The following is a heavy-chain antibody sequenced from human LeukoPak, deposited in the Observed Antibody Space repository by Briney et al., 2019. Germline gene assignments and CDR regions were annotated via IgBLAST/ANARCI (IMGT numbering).Heavy chain of an antibody. CDR1: GGSFSGYY. CDR3: AKDLTQIMITFGGVNPLGY. V-gene: IGHV4-34*01. Sequence: SETLSLTCAVYGGSFSGYYRSWIRQPPGKGLEWIGEINHSGSTNYNPSLKSRVTISVDTSKNQFSLKLSSVTAADTAVYYCAKDLTQIMITFGGVNPLGYWGQGTLVTVSS. CDR2: INHSGST. D-gene: IGHD3-16*01. J-gene: IGHJ4*02.